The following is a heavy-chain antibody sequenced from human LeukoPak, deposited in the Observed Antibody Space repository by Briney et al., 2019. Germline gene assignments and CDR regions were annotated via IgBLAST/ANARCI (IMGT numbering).Heavy chain of an antibody. CDR1: GGTFSSYA. CDR2: IIPIFGTA. Sequence: SVKVSCKASGGTFSSYAISWVRQAPGQGLEWMGGIIPIFGTANYAQKFQGRVTITADKPTSTAYMELSSLRSEDTAVYYCARDWYNSSTRGFDYWGQGTLVTVSS. D-gene: IGHD2-2*01. J-gene: IGHJ4*02. CDR3: ARDWYNSSTRGFDY. V-gene: IGHV1-69*06.